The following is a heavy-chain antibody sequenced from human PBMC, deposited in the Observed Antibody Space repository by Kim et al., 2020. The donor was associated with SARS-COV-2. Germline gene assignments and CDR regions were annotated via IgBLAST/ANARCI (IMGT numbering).Heavy chain of an antibody. CDR3: ARVPQATVTRLYYYMDV. Sequence: ASVKVSCKASGYTFTGYYMHWVRQAPGQGLEWMGRINPNSGGTNYAQKFQGRVTMTRDTSISTAYMELSRLRSDDTAVYYCARVPQATVTRLYYYMDVWGKGTTVTVSS. J-gene: IGHJ6*03. V-gene: IGHV1-2*06. D-gene: IGHD4-17*01. CDR2: INPNSGGT. CDR1: GYTFTGYY.